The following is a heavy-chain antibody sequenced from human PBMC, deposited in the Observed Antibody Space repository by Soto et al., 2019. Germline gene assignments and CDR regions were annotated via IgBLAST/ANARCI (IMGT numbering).Heavy chain of an antibody. Sequence: PGGSLRLSCAASGFNFTSYRMYWVRQAPGQGLELVAITWYDGSNKYYADTVKDRFTISKDNSKDTLNLQIKNQRAEDTAVYYCARAGRYYYDSSGYSPPDYWGQGP. J-gene: IGHJ4*02. CDR1: GFNFTSYR. V-gene: IGHV3-33*01. D-gene: IGHD3-22*01. CDR3: ARAGRYYYDSSGYSPPDY. CDR2: TWYDGSNK.